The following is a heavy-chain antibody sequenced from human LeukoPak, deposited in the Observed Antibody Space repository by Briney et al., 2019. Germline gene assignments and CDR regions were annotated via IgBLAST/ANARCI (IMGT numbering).Heavy chain of an antibody. CDR1: GYTFTSYA. Sequence: GASVKVSCKASGYTFTSYAMHWVRQAPGQGLEWMGWISAYNGNTNYAQKLQGRVTMTTDTSTSTAYMELRSLRSDDTAVYYCARSDSGYPNAFDIWGQGTMVTVSS. J-gene: IGHJ3*02. V-gene: IGHV1-18*01. CDR3: ARSDSGYPNAFDI. CDR2: ISAYNGNT. D-gene: IGHD4/OR15-4a*01.